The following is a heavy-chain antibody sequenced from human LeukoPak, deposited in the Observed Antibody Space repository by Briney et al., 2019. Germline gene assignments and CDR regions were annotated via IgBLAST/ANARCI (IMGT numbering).Heavy chain of an antibody. J-gene: IGHJ4*02. CDR3: ARAAYSGSYHSDY. CDR1: GGSISSYY. Sequence: SETLSLTCTVSGGSISSYYWSWIRQPPGKGLEWIGYIYYSGSTNYNPSLKSRVTISVDTSKNQFSLKLSSVTAADTAVYYCARAAYSGSYHSDYWGQGTLVTVSS. V-gene: IGHV4-59*01. D-gene: IGHD1-26*01. CDR2: IYYSGST.